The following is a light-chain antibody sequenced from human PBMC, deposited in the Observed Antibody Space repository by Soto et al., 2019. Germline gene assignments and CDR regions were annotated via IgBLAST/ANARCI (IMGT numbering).Light chain of an antibody. J-gene: IGKJ4*01. V-gene: IGKV3-15*01. CDR2: GPS. Sequence: DIVMTQSPATLSVSPGERATLSCRASQNIKSNLAWYQQKPGQAPRLLIYGPSSRATGIPSRFSGSGSGTEFTLTITSRQSEDFAVYYCQQYNNCPLTFGGGTKVEIK. CDR1: QNIKSN. CDR3: QQYNNCPLT.